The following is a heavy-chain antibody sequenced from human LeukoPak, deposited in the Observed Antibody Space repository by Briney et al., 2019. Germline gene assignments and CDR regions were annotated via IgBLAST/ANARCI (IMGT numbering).Heavy chain of an antibody. CDR2: INSDGSST. D-gene: IGHD5-18*01. CDR3: ARDCITGGYSYYY. Sequence: GGSLRLSCVASGFTLSSYWMHWVRQVPGKGLVWVSRINSDGSSTSYADSVKGRFTISRDNAKNTLYLQMNSLRAEDTAVYYCARDCITGGYSYYYWGQGTLVTVSS. CDR1: GFTLSSYW. V-gene: IGHV3-74*01. J-gene: IGHJ4*02.